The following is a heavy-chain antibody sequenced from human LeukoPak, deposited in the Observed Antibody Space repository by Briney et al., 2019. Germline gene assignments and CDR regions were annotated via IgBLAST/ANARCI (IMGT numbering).Heavy chain of an antibody. CDR2: IYTSGST. J-gene: IGHJ6*03. CDR3: ARDNCSSTSCFPYYYYYYMDV. D-gene: IGHD2-2*01. Sequence: SETLSLTCTVSGGSISSYYWSWIRQPAGKGLEWIGRIYTSGSTNYNPSLKSRVTMSVDTSKNQFSLKLSSVTAADTAVYYCARDNCSSTSCFPYYYYYYMDVWGKGTTVTVSS. CDR1: GGSISSYY. V-gene: IGHV4-4*07.